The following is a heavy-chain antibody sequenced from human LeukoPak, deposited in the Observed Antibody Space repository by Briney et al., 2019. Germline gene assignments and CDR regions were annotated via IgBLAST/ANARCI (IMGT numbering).Heavy chain of an antibody. CDR3: ARDSDIAAPLLLLFAY. CDR1: GYTFTGYY. Sequence: GASVKVSCKASGYTFTGYYMHWVRQAPGQGLEWMGWINPNSGGANYAQKFQGRVTMTRDTSISTAYMELSRLRSDDTAVYYCARDSDIAAPLLLLFAYWGQGTLVTVSS. J-gene: IGHJ4*02. V-gene: IGHV1-2*02. CDR2: INPNSGGA. D-gene: IGHD6-6*01.